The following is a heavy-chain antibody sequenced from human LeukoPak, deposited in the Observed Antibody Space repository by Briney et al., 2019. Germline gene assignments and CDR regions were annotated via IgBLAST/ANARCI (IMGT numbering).Heavy chain of an antibody. CDR2: IRYDGSNK. J-gene: IGHJ5*02. D-gene: IGHD3-10*01. CDR3: TKSIGSGSYSPPNYFDP. V-gene: IGHV3-30*02. CDR1: GFIFSSNA. Sequence: GGSLRLSCAASGFIFSSNAMHWVRQAPGKGLEWVAFIRYDGSNKDYADSVKGRFTISRDNSKNTLYLQMNSLRPEDTAVYYCTKSIGSGSYSPPNYFDPWGQGTLVTVSS.